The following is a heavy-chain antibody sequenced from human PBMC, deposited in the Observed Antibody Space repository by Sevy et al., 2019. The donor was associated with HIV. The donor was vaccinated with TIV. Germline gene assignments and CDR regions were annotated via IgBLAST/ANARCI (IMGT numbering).Heavy chain of an antibody. D-gene: IGHD2-2*01. CDR3: AKDRVSCSSTSCYQNYYYYYYMDV. V-gene: IGHV3-30*02. CDR1: GFTFSSYG. Sequence: GGSLRLSCAASGFTFSSYGMHWVRQAPGKGLEWVAFIRYDGSNKYYADSVKGRFTISRDNSKNTLYLQMNSLRAEDTAVYYCAKDRVSCSSTSCYQNYYYYYYMDVWGKGTTVTVSS. CDR2: IRYDGSNK. J-gene: IGHJ6*03.